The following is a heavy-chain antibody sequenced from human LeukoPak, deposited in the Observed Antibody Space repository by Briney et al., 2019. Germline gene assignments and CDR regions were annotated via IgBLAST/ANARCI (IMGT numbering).Heavy chain of an antibody. CDR1: GFTFSSYW. Sequence: GGSLRLSCAASGFTFSSYWMSWVRQAPGKGLEWVANIKQDGSEKYYVDSVKGRFTISRDNAKNSLYLQMNSLRAEDTAVYYCARGYYYDSSGYNYFDYWGQGTLVTVSS. D-gene: IGHD3-22*01. V-gene: IGHV3-7*01. J-gene: IGHJ4*02. CDR3: ARGYYYDSSGYNYFDY. CDR2: IKQDGSEK.